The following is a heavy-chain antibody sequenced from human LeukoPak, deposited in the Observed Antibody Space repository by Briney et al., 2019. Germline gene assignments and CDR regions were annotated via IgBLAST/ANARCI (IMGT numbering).Heavy chain of an antibody. Sequence: PSETLSLTCTVSGGSISSGSYYWSWIRQPAWKGLEWIGRIYTSGSTNYNPSLKSRVTISVDTSKNQFSLKLSSVTAADTAVYYCARADTAMVDYYYYYYMDVWGKGTTVTVSS. CDR3: ARADTAMVDYYYYYYMDV. J-gene: IGHJ6*03. V-gene: IGHV4-61*02. D-gene: IGHD5-18*01. CDR1: GGSISSGSYY. CDR2: IYTSGST.